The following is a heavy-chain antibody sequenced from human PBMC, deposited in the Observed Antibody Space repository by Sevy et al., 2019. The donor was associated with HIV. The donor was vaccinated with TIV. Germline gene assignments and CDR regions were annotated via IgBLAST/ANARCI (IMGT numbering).Heavy chain of an antibody. J-gene: IGHJ3*02. V-gene: IGHV3-7*01. Sequence: GGSLRLSCAASGFTFSSYWMSWVRQAPGKGLEWVANIKQDGSEKYYVHSVKGRFTISRDNAKNSLYLQMNSLRAEDTAVYYCARDGYGYSYGVGRDAFDIWGQGTMVTVSS. CDR1: GFTFSSYW. CDR3: ARDGYGYSYGVGRDAFDI. CDR2: IKQDGSEK. D-gene: IGHD5-18*01.